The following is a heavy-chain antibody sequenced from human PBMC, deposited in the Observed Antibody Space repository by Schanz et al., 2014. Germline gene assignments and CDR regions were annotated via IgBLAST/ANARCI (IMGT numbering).Heavy chain of an antibody. Sequence: QLVESGGGLVKPGGSLRLSCAGTGFTFSRYNMNWVRQAPGRGLEWVSSISRSSGRIYYSDSVKGRFTISRDNAKNLVYLQMNSLRAEDTAVYYCARVRYDILTDYYTEYYFDSWGQGTLVAVSS. J-gene: IGHJ4*02. V-gene: IGHV3-21*06. D-gene: IGHD3-9*01. CDR2: ISRSSGRI. CDR1: GFTFSRYN. CDR3: ARVRYDILTDYYTEYYFDS.